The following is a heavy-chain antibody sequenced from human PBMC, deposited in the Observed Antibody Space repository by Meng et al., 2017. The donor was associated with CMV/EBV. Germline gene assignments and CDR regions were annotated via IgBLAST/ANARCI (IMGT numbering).Heavy chain of an antibody. CDR2: IYTAGDT. V-gene: IGHV3-66*02. CDR3: ARGGSFDR. Sequence: LRLSCAASGFTVSTNYMNWVRQAPGKGLEWVSVIYTAGDTYYADSVKGRFTISRDNSKNTVYLQMNSLRAEDTAVYYCARGGSFDRWGQGTLVTVSS. J-gene: IGHJ5*02. CDR1: GFTVSTNY. D-gene: IGHD3-10*01.